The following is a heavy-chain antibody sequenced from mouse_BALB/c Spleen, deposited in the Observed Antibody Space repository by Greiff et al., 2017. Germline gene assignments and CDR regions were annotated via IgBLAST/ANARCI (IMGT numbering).Heavy chain of an antibody. V-gene: IGHV1-14*01. D-gene: IGHD2-4*01. CDR1: GYTFTSYV. CDR2: INPYNDGT. Sequence: VQLQQSGPELVKPGASVKMSCKASGYTFTSYVMHWVKQKPGQGLEWIGYINPYNDGTKYNEKFKGKATLTSDKSSSTAYMELSSLTSEDSAVYYCAREEIYYDYDAWFAYWGQGTLVTVSA. CDR3: AREEIYYDYDAWFAY. J-gene: IGHJ3*01.